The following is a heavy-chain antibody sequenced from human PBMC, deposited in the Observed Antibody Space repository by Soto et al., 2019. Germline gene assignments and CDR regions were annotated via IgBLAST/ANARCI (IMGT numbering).Heavy chain of an antibody. CDR1: GYTLTDLS. Sequence: QVQLVQSGAEVKKPGASVKVSCKVSGYTLTDLSMQWVRQAPGKGLEWMGGFDPEDGETMYAQKFQGIVTMTEATATDTAYMELSSLRSEDTAVYYFATHRSGRFLEWLPEVSLCYWGQGALVTGS. J-gene: IGHJ4*02. CDR2: FDPEDGET. V-gene: IGHV1-24*01. CDR3: ATHRSGRFLEWLPEVSLCY. D-gene: IGHD3-3*01.